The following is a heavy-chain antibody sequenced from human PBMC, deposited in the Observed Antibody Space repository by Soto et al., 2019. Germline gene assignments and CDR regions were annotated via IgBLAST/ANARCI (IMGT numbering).Heavy chain of an antibody. V-gene: IGHV4-31*03. J-gene: IGHJ5*02. CDR1: GGSISSGGYY. D-gene: IGHD5-12*01. CDR3: ARARVEMATMNWFDP. CDR2: IYYSGST. Sequence: SETLSLTCTVSGGSISSGGYYWSWIRQHPGKGLEWIGYIYYSGSTYYNPSLKSRVTISVDTSKNQFSLKLSSVTAADTAVYYCARARVEMATMNWFDPWGQGTLVTVSS.